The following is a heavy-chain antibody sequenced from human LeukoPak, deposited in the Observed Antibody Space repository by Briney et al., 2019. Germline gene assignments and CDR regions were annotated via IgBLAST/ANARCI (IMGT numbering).Heavy chain of an antibody. Sequence: ASVKVSCKASGYTFTSYDINWVRQATGQGLEWMGWMNPNSGNTGYAQQFQGRVTMTRNTSISTAYMELSSLRSEDTAVYYCARARRDYCGGDCYLYYFDYWGQGTLVTVSS. V-gene: IGHV1-8*01. CDR1: GYTFTSYD. D-gene: IGHD2-21*02. J-gene: IGHJ4*02. CDR3: ARARRDYCGGDCYLYYFDY. CDR2: MNPNSGNT.